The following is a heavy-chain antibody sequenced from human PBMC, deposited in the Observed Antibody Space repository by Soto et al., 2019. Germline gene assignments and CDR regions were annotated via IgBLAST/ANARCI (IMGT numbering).Heavy chain of an antibody. D-gene: IGHD3-10*01. J-gene: IGHJ4*02. CDR1: GNTFTSYD. Sequence: ASVKVSCKASGNTFTSYDINWVRQATGHGLEWMGWINPSSGNIGYAQKFQGRVTMTRDTAIRTAYMEVSRLRSDDTAVYYCARGRASGSYYLLDYWGQGTLVTVSS. CDR2: INPSSGNI. CDR3: ARGRASGSYYLLDY. V-gene: IGHV1-8*01.